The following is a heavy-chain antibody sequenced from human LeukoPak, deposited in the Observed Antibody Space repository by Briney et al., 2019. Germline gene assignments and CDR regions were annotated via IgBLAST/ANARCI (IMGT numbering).Heavy chain of an antibody. CDR2: ISYDGSNK. CDR3: AKDVESYFDY. J-gene: IGHJ4*02. Sequence: GRSLRLSYAASGFTFSSYGMHWVRQAPGKGLEWVAVISYDGSNKYYADSVKGRFTISRDNSKNTLYLQMNSLRAEDTAVYYCAKDVESYFDYWGQGTLVTVSS. CDR1: GFTFSSYG. V-gene: IGHV3-30*18.